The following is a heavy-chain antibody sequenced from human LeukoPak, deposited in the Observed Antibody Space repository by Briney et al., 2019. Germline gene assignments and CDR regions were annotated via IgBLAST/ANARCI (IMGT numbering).Heavy chain of an antibody. D-gene: IGHD5-12*01. CDR2: INTDGSTK. V-gene: IGHV3-74*01. CDR1: GFTFSTYW. J-gene: IGHJ4*02. CDR3: EKESGYDVDLEY. Sequence: GGSLRLSCAVSGFTFSTYWMHWVRHAPGGGLVWVSGINTDGSTKSYADSVKGRFTISRDNAKDTVYLQMSSLRAEDTAVYYCEKESGYDVDLEYWGQGALVTVSS.